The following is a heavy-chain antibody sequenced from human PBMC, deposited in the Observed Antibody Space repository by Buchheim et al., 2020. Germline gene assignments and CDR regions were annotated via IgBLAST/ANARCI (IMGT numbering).Heavy chain of an antibody. D-gene: IGHD1-14*01. V-gene: IGHV3-74*01. CDR2: IKSDGSDT. CDR1: GFTFSTYW. CDR3: TTGALAES. J-gene: IGHJ4*02. Sequence: EVQLVESGGDLVQPGGSLRLSCAASGFTFSTYWMQWVRQAPGKGLVWVSRIKSDGSDTTYADSVQGRFTISSDNAKNTLYLQMNSLRAEDTAVYYCTTGALAESWGQGTL.